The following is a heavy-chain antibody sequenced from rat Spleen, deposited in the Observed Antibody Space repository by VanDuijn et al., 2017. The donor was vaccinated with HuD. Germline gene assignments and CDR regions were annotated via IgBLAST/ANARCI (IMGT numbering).Heavy chain of an antibody. J-gene: IGHJ2*01. Sequence: EVQLVESDGGLVQPGGSLRLSCVASGFPFNNYWMTWIRQAPEKGLEWVATIVHGGVNTYYRDSVKGRFTVSRNDAENNLYLQMDSLRSEDTATYYCTRDRILRSTGFDYWGQGVMVTVSS. D-gene: IGHD1-6*01. CDR3: TRDRILRSTGFDY. CDR1: GFPFNNYW. V-gene: IGHV5-31*01. CDR2: IVHGGVNT.